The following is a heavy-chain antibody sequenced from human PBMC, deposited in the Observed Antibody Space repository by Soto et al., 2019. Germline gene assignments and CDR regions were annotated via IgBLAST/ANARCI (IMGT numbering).Heavy chain of an antibody. V-gene: IGHV4-34*01. CDR2: INHSGST. D-gene: IGHD3-3*01. CDR3: ARYRAGLRFLEWLRAFDT. Sequence: SETLSLTCAVYGGSFSGYYWSWIRQPPGKGLEWIGEINHSGSTNYNPSLKSRVTISVDTSKNQFSLKLSSVTAADTAVYYCARYRAGLRFLEWLRAFDTWGQGTMVTVSS. CDR1: GGSFSGYY. J-gene: IGHJ3*02.